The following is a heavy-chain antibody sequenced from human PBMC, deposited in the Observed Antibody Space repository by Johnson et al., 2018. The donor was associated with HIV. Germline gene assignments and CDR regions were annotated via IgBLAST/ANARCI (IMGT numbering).Heavy chain of an antibody. CDR2: ISGSGDNT. D-gene: IGHD5-24*01. V-gene: IGHV3-23*04. CDR3: ARRSGYAFDI. CDR1: GFTVSSNY. Sequence: EMQLVESGGGLVQPGGSLRLSCAASGFTVSSNYMSWIRQAPGKGLEWVSTISGSGDNTYYADSVKGRFTISRDNSKNTLSLQMNSLRVEDTAVYYCARRSGYAFDIWGQGTMVTVSS. J-gene: IGHJ3*02.